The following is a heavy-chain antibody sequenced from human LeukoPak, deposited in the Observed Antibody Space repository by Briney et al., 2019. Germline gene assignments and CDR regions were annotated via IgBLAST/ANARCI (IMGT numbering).Heavy chain of an antibody. CDR1: GGSISSSSYY. CDR2: IYYSGST. V-gene: IGHV4-39*01. Sequence: SETLSLTCTVSGGSISSSSYYWGWIRQPPWKGLEWIGSIYYSGSTYYNPSLKSRVTISVDTSKNQFSLKLSSVTAADTAVYYCARPGASIYRYNWNDVEGDDYWGQGTLVTVSS. CDR3: ARPGASIYRYNWNDVEGDDY. D-gene: IGHD1-20*01. J-gene: IGHJ4*02.